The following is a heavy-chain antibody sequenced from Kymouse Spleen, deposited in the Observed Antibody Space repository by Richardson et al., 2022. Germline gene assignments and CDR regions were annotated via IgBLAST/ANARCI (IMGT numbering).Heavy chain of an antibody. J-gene: IGHJ6*02. D-gene: IGHD6-6*01. CDR1: GGSFSGYY. Sequence: QVQLQQWGAGLLKPSETLSLTCAVYGGSFSGYYWSWIRQPPGKGLEWIGEINHSGSTNYNPSLKSRVTISVDTSKNQFSLKLSSVTAADTAVYYCAREGSSSDYYYGMDVWGQGTTVTVSS. CDR2: INHSGST. V-gene: IGHV4-34*01. CDR3: AREGSSSDYYYGMDV.